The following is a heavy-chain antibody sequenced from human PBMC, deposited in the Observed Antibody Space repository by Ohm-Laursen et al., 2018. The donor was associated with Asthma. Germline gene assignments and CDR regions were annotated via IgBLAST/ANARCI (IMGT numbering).Heavy chain of an antibody. CDR3: ARDVMEWYLPAFDF. J-gene: IGHJ4*02. Sequence: SLRLSCSASGFTFSSYTMSWVRQAPGKGLEWVAVGGSYYDGGLKYYADSVNGRFTVSRDDSKNTLNLQMNSLRPDDTAVYYCARDVMEWYLPAFDFWGQGTLVTVSS. V-gene: IGHV3-30-3*01. D-gene: IGHD3-3*01. CDR2: GGSYYDGGLK. CDR1: GFTFSSYT.